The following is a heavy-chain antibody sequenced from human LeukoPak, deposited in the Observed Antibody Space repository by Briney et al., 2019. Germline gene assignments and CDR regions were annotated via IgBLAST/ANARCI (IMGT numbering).Heavy chain of an antibody. CDR3: ATSDDAAGTS. V-gene: IGHV3-23*01. D-gene: IGHD6-25*01. J-gene: IGHJ5*02. CDR1: GFTFSSYA. CDR2: ISHTGNST. Sequence: PGGSLRLSCAASGFTFSSYAMSWVRQAPGKGLEWVSAISHTGNSTYYQDSVKGRFTISRDNTKNTLYLQMNSLRADDTAVYYCATSDDAAGTSWGQGTLVTVSS.